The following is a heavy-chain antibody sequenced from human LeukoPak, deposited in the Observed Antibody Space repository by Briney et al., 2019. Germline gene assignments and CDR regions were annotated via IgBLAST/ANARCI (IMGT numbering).Heavy chain of an antibody. D-gene: IGHD6-6*01. V-gene: IGHV1-2*02. J-gene: IGHJ4*02. CDR1: GYTFTGYY. CDR3: ARVLSGVSSSSDPPDY. CDR2: INPNSGGT. Sequence: ASVKVSCKASGYTFTGYYMHWVRQAPGQGREWMGWINPNSGGTNYAQKFQGRVTMTRDTSISTAYMELSRLRSDDTAVYYCARVLSGVSSSSDPPDYWGQGTLVTVSS.